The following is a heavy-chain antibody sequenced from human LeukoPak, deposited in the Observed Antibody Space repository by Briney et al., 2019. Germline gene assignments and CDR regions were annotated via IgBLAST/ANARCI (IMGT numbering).Heavy chain of an antibody. CDR3: ARGAGDVDY. CDR1: GYTFTGYY. Sequence: GASVKVSCKASGYTFTGYYMHWARQAPGQGLEWMGWINPNSGGTNYAQKFQGRVTMTRNTSISTAYMELSSLRSEDTAVYYCARGAGDVDYWGQGTLVTVSS. D-gene: IGHD7-27*01. J-gene: IGHJ4*02. V-gene: IGHV1-2*02. CDR2: INPNSGGT.